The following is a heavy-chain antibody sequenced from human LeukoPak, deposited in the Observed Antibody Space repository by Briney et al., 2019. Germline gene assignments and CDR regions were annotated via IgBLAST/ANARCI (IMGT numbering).Heavy chain of an antibody. V-gene: IGHV1-2*02. CDR1: GYTFTGYY. Sequence: ASVKVSCKASGYTFTGYYMHWVRQAPGQGLEWMGWINPSSGGTNYAQKFQGRVTMTRDTSISTAYMELNRLRSDDTAAYYCARDVGEYCSSTSCYASDKWGQGTLVTVSS. CDR2: INPSSGGT. J-gene: IGHJ4*02. D-gene: IGHD2-2*01. CDR3: ARDVGEYCSSTSCYASDK.